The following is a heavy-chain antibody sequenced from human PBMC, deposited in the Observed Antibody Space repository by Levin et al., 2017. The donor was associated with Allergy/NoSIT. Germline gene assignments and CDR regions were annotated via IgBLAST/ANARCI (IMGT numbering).Heavy chain of an antibody. Sequence: KPSETLSLTCTVSGGSISSYYWSWIRQPPGKGLEWIGYIYYSGSTNYNPSLKSRVTISVDTSKNQFSLKLSSVTAADTAVYYCARSLQIKSKQQSYYYYGMDVWGQGTTVTVSS. J-gene: IGHJ6*02. CDR2: IYYSGST. V-gene: IGHV4-59*01. CDR3: ARSLQIKSKQQSYYYYGMDV. D-gene: IGHD6-13*01. CDR1: GGSISSYY.